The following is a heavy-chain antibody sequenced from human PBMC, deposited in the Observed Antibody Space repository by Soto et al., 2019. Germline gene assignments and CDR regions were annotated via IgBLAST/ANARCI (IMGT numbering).Heavy chain of an antibody. Sequence: QVQLVESGGGLVKPGGSLRLSCAASGFTLSDYYMNWIRQGPGAGLEWVSYNSSSSTYTNYADSVKGRFTISRDNAKNSLYLQMTGLRAEDTAVYYCARETYGSGTYLSEPSIDYWGQGTLVTVSS. V-gene: IGHV3-11*05. J-gene: IGHJ4*02. CDR2: NSSSSTYT. CDR1: GFTLSDYY. D-gene: IGHD3-10*01. CDR3: ARETYGSGTYLSEPSIDY.